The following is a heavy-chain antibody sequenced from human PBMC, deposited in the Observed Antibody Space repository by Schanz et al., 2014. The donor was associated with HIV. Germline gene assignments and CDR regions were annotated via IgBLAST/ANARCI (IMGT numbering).Heavy chain of an antibody. V-gene: IGHV3-33*01. CDR2: IWYDGSNI. Sequence: VQLVESGGGVVQPGRSLKLSCVASGFNVNNYGMQWVRQPPGKGLEGVAVIWYDGSNIYYADSVKGRFTISRDNSKNTVYLQMNSLRAEDTAVYYCVMGTTVGNSFDSWGQGTLVTVSS. CDR3: VMGTTVGNSFDS. J-gene: IGHJ4*02. D-gene: IGHD4-17*01. CDR1: GFNVNNYG.